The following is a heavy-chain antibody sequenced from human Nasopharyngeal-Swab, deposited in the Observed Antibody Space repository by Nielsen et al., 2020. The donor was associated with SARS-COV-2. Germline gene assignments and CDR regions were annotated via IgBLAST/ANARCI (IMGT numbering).Heavy chain of an antibody. V-gene: IGHV1-69*13. CDR1: GGTFSSYA. J-gene: IGHJ6*03. Sequence: SVKVSCKASGGTFSSYAISWVRQAPGQGLEWMGGIIPIFGTANYAQKFQGRVTITADESTSTAYMELSSPGSEDTAVYYCAVGATGYYYMDVWGKGTTVTVSS. D-gene: IGHD1-26*01. CDR3: AVGATGYYYMDV. CDR2: IIPIFGTA.